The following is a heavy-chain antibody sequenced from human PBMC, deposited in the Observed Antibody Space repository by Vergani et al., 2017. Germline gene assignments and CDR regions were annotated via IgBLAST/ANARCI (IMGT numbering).Heavy chain of an antibody. D-gene: IGHD1-1*01. J-gene: IGHJ3*01. V-gene: IGHV1-18*01. CDR2: IRPYTGHT. CDR3: ARVAPSNSEVTPTAFDV. CDR1: RHTFQTYG. Sequence: QVQLVQSGAELKKPGASVSVSCKGSRHTFQTYGISWVRQAPGKGLEWMAWIRPYTGHTIYAKKFQDRVTMTADTSTNTAYMELRSLRSDDTAVYFCARVAPSNSEVTPTAFDVWGQGTMVTVSS.